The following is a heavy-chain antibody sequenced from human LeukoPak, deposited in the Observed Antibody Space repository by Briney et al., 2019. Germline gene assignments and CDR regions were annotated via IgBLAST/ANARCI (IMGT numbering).Heavy chain of an antibody. CDR2: ISSSSSTI. Sequence: GGSLRLSCAASGFTFSSYSMNWVRQAPGKGLEWVSYISSSSSTIYYADSVKGRFTISRDNAKNSLYLQMNSLRAEDTAVYYCARSPGDCSGGSCYPYENDAFDIWGQGTMVTVSS. CDR3: ARSPGDCSGGSCYPYENDAFDI. V-gene: IGHV3-48*01. J-gene: IGHJ3*02. D-gene: IGHD2-15*01. CDR1: GFTFSSYS.